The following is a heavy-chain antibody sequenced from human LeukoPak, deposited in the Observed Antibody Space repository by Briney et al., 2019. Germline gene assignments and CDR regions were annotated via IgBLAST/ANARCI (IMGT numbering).Heavy chain of an antibody. D-gene: IGHD3-22*01. J-gene: IGHJ5*02. CDR1: GFTFSSYA. CDR2: ISGSGGST. Sequence: PGGSLRLSCAASGFTFSSYAMSWVRQAPGKGLEWVSAISGSGGSTYYADSVKGQFTISRDNSKNTLYLQMNSLRAEDTAVYYCAKDPLRYYDSSGYRNWFDPWGQGTLVTVSS. V-gene: IGHV3-23*01. CDR3: AKDPLRYYDSSGYRNWFDP.